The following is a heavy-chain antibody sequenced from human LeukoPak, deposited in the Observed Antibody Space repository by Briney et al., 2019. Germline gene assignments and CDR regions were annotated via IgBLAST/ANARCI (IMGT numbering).Heavy chain of an antibody. CDR2: IKEDGGDK. CDR3: ARLSKASAHLIVATIHYYYYGMDV. D-gene: IGHD5-12*01. Sequence: GGSLRLSCTASGFAFSTYWMSWARQAPGKGLEWVANIKEDGGDKYYVDSVKGRFTISRDNAKNSLYLQMNSLRAEDTAVYYCARLSKASAHLIVATIHYYYYGMDVWGKGTTVTVSS. CDR1: GFAFSTYW. J-gene: IGHJ6*04. V-gene: IGHV3-7*03.